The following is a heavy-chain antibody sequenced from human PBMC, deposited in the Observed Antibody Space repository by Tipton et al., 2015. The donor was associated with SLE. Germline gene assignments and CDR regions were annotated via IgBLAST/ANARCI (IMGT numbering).Heavy chain of an antibody. D-gene: IGHD1-1*01. V-gene: IGHV4-39*07. CDR2: IYYSGST. J-gene: IGHJ2*01. CDR1: GGSVSSSSYY. CDR3: ARSNWDNWYFDL. Sequence: GLVKPSETLSLTCTVSGGSVSSSSYYWGWIRQPPGKGLEWIGSIYYSGSTYYNPSLKSRVTISVDTSKNQFSLKLSSVTAADTAVYYCARSNWDNWYFDLWGRGTLVTVSS.